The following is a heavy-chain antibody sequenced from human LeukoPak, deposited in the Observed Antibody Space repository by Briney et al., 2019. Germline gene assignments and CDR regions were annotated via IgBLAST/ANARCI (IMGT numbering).Heavy chain of an antibody. V-gene: IGHV3-23*01. CDR3: AKWPEGAMDYFDY. J-gene: IGHJ4*02. CDR1: GFSFSSYA. D-gene: IGHD3-16*01. Sequence: PGGSLRLSCAASGFSFSSYAMTWARQPPGKGLEWVSAISGDGTRTYYADSVKGRFTISRDNSKNTLYLEMSSLRVEDTAIYYCAKWPEGAMDYFDYWGQGTLVTVSS. CDR2: ISGDGTRT.